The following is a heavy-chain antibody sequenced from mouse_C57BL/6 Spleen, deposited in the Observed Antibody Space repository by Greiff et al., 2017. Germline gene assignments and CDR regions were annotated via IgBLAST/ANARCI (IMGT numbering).Heavy chain of an antibody. Sequence: QVQLQQSGPELVKPGASVKISCKASGYAFSSSWMNWVKQRPGKGLEWIGRIYPGDGDTNYNGNFKGKATLTADKSSSTAYMQLSSLTSEDSAVYFCAEGVYYGSSYGYFDVWGTGTTVTVSS. CDR2: IYPGDGDT. CDR1: GYAFSSSW. V-gene: IGHV1-82*01. D-gene: IGHD1-1*01. CDR3: AEGVYYGSSYGYFDV. J-gene: IGHJ1*03.